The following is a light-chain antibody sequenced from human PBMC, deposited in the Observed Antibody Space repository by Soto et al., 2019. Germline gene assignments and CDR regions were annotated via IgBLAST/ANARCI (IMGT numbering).Light chain of an antibody. CDR2: GAS. Sequence: EIVLTQSPGTLSLSPGERATLSCRASQSINSNYLAWYQQKTGQAPRLLMYGASSRATGIPDRFSGSGSGTDFTLTISRLEPEDFAVYYCQQYGSSPLFGPGTKVDIK. CDR1: QSINSNY. J-gene: IGKJ3*01. CDR3: QQYGSSPL. V-gene: IGKV3-20*01.